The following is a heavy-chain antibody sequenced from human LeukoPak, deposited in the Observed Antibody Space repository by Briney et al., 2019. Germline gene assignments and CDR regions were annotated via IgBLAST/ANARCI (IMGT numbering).Heavy chain of an antibody. D-gene: IGHD3-22*01. V-gene: IGHV3-53*01. CDR3: AKVDSDYYYWYGMDV. CDR2: LYGNSVT. CDR1: GFTVNNDY. Sequence: GGSLRLSCAASGFTVNNDYMTWVRQAPGKGLEWVSVLYGNSVTYYADSVKGRFTISRDNSKNTLYLQMNSLRAEDTAVYYCAKVDSDYYYWYGMDVWGQGTTVSVSS. J-gene: IGHJ6*02.